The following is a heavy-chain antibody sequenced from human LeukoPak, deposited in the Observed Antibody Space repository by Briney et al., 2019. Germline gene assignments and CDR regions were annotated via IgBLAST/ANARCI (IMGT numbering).Heavy chain of an antibody. CDR2: ISSNGDAT. D-gene: IGHD6-19*01. J-gene: IGHJ3*02. CDR1: GFTFSSYA. Sequence: GGSLRLSCSASGFTFSSYAMHWVRQAPGKGLEYVSAISSNGDATYYADSVKGRFAISRDNSKKTLYLQMSSLRAEDTAVYYCVKDLGSRQWLAPDAFDIWGQGTMVTVSS. V-gene: IGHV3-64D*09. CDR3: VKDLGSRQWLAPDAFDI.